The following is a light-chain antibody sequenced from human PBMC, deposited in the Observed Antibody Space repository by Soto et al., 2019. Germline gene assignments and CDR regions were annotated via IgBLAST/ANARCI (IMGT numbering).Light chain of an antibody. CDR2: EVS. CDR3: SSYAGSNNRYV. Sequence: QSALTQPPSASGSPGQSVTISCTGTSSDVGGYNYVSWYQQHPGKAPKLMIYEVSKRPSGVPDRFSGSKSGNTASLTVSGLQAEDEADYYCSSYAGSNNRYVFGTGTKVDRP. CDR1: SSDVGGYNY. V-gene: IGLV2-8*01. J-gene: IGLJ1*01.